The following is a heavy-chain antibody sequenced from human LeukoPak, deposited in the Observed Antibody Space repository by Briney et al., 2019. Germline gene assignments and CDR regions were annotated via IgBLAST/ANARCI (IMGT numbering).Heavy chain of an antibody. CDR1: GFTFSSYW. CDR3: VGGRHDAFDI. D-gene: IGHD3-16*01. Sequence: GGSLRLSCATSGFTFSSYWMSWVRQAPGKGLEWVANIKQDGSEKYYVDSVKGRFTISRDNAKNSLYLQMNSLRAEDTAVYYCVGGRHDAFDIWGQGTMVTVSS. J-gene: IGHJ3*02. CDR2: IKQDGSEK. V-gene: IGHV3-7*01.